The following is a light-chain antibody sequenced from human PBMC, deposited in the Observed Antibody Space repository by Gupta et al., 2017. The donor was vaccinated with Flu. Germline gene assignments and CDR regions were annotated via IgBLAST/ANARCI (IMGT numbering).Light chain of an antibody. J-gene: IGKJ2*01. Sequence: EIVMTQSPPTLSVSPGESVILSCRASQSVGSNVAWYQQKPGQAPRLLIYGASTRATGIPAKFSGSGSGTEFTLTVSSLQSEDFAVYYCQQYNSWPPAYTFGQRTKLEIK. CDR3: QQYNSWPPAYT. CDR1: QSVGSN. CDR2: GAS. V-gene: IGKV3-15*01.